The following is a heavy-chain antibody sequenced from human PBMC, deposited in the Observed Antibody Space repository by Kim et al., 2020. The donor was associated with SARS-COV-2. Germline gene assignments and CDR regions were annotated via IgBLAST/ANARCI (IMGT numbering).Heavy chain of an antibody. Sequence: STNYNPSLNSRVTISVDTSKNQFSLKLSSMTAADTAVYYCAGDRGYSYGYWGQGTLVTVSS. CDR2: ST. CDR3: AGDRGYSYGY. J-gene: IGHJ4*02. V-gene: IGHV4-39*07. D-gene: IGHD5-18*01.